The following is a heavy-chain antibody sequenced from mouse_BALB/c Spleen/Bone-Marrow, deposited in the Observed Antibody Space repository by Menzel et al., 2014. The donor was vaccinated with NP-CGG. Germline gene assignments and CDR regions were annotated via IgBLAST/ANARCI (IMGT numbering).Heavy chain of an antibody. D-gene: IGHD2-4*01. J-gene: IGHJ4*01. CDR3: TIKLSIITHYYTMYY. Sequence: EVKLMESGGGLVQPGGSRKLSCAASGFTFSSFGMHWVRQAPEKGLEWVAYISNGSSTIHYEDTVKGRFTISRDNSNNTLFLQITTLNSYNTSIYYFTIKLSIITHYYTMYYSSQKTSLTISS. V-gene: IGHV5-17*02. CDR1: GFTFSSFG. CDR2: ISNGSSTI.